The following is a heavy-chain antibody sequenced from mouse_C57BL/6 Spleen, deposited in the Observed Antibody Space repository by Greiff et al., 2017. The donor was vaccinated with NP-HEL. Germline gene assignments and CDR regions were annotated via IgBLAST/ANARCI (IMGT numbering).Heavy chain of an antibody. CDR2: ISGGGGNT. Sequence: EVKLVESGGGLVKPGGSLKLSCAASGFTFSSSTMSWVRQTPEKRLEWVATISGGGGNTYYPDSVKGRFTISRDNAKNTLYLQMSSLRSEDTALYYCARAKGYYFDYWGQGTTLTVSS. V-gene: IGHV5-9*01. CDR1: GFTFSSST. CDR3: ARAKGYYFDY. J-gene: IGHJ2*01.